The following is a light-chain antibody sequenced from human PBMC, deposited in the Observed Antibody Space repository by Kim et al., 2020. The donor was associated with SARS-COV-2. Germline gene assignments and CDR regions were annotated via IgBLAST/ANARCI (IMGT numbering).Light chain of an antibody. Sequence: VSPGQTARITCSGDKLGDKYVSWYQQKPGQSPVLVMYQNKKRPSGTPERFSGSNSGNTATLIIGETQAMDEADYYCQAWDISTLIFGGGTQLTVL. CDR2: QNK. J-gene: IGLJ2*01. CDR1: KLGDKY. CDR3: QAWDISTLI. V-gene: IGLV3-1*01.